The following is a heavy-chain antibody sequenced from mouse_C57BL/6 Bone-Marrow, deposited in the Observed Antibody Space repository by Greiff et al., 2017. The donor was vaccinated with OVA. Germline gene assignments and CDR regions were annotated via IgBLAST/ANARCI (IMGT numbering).Heavy chain of an antibody. Sequence: QVQLQQPGAELVKPGASVKLSCKASGYTFTSYWMQWVKQRPGQGLEWIGEIDPSDSYTNYNQKFKGKATLTVDTSSSTAYMQLSSLTSEDSAVYYCARGDPSLFAYWGQGTLVTVSA. CDR1: GYTFTSYW. CDR3: ARGDPSLFAY. J-gene: IGHJ3*01. CDR2: IDPSDSYT. V-gene: IGHV1-50*01.